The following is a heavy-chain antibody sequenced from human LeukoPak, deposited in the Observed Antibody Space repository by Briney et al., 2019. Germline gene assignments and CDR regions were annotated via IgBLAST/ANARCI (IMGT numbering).Heavy chain of an antibody. V-gene: IGHV1-46*01. CDR1: GYTFTNFY. D-gene: IGHD3-16*01. J-gene: IGHJ4*02. Sequence: ASVKVSCKASGYTFTNFYMHWVRQAPGQGLEWMGIINPSGGSTSYAQKFQGRVTMTRDMSTNTVYMELSSLISEDTAVYYCARDLFGGGFWGQGTLVTVSS. CDR2: INPSGGST. CDR3: ARDLFGGGF.